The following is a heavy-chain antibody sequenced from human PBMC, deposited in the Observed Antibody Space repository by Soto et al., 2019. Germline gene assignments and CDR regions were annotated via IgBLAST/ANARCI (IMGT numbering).Heavy chain of an antibody. CDR3: ARESGELLTQSYYYYYGMDV. CDR1: GFTVSSNY. Sequence: PGGSLRLSCAASGFTVSSNYMSWVRHAPGKGLEWVSVIYSGGSTYYADSVKGRFTISRDNSKNTLYLQMNSLRAEDTAVYYCARESGELLTQSYYYYYGMDVWGQGTTVTVSS. V-gene: IGHV3-53*01. J-gene: IGHJ6*02. CDR2: IYSGGST. D-gene: IGHD1-26*01.